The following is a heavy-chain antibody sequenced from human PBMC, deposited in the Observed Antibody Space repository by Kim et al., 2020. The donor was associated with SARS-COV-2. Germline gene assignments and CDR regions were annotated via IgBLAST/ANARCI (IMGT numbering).Heavy chain of an antibody. CDR2: IYYSGST. Sequence: SETLSLTCTVSGGSISSSSYYWGWIRQPPGKGLEWIGSIYYSGSTYYNPSLKSRVTISVDTSKNQFSLKLSSVTAADTAVYYCARDPRAELWFGELPHYYFDYWGQGTLVTVSS. CDR1: GGSISSSSYY. CDR3: ARDPRAELWFGELPHYYFDY. J-gene: IGHJ4*02. D-gene: IGHD3-10*01. V-gene: IGHV4-39*07.